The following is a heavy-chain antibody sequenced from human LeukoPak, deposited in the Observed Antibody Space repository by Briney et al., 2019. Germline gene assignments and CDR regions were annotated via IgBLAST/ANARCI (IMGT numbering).Heavy chain of an antibody. CDR3: AREAGITMVRGVIINRNWFDP. V-gene: IGHV4-34*01. CDR1: GGSFSGYY. D-gene: IGHD3-10*01. Sequence: PSETLSLTCAVYGGSFSGYYWSWIRQPPGKGLEWIGEINHSGSTNYNPSLKSRVTISVDTSQNQFSLKLSSVTAADTAVYYCAREAGITMVRGVIINRNWFDPWGQGTLVTVSS. J-gene: IGHJ5*02. CDR2: INHSGST.